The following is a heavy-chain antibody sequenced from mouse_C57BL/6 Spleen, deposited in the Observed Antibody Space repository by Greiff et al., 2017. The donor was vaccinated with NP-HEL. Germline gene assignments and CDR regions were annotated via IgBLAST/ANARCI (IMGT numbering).Heavy chain of an antibody. V-gene: IGHV5-17*01. CDR3: ATHPFAY. CDR1: GFTFSDYG. Sequence: EVKLQESGGGLVKPGGSLKLSCAASGFTFSDYGMHWVRQAPEKGLEWVAYISSGSSTIYYADTVKGRFTISRDNAKNTLFLQMTSLRSEDTAMYYCATHPFAYWGQGTLVTVSA. J-gene: IGHJ3*01. CDR2: ISSGSSTI.